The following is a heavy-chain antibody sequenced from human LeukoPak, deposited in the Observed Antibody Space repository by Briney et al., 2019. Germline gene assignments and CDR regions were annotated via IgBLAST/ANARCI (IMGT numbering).Heavy chain of an antibody. CDR1: GFTFSSYE. Sequence: GGSLRLSCAASGFTFSSYEMNWVRQAPGKGLEWVSYIGSSGSTIYYADSVKGRFTISRDNAKNSLYLQMNSLRAEDTAVYYCARDSSGWIVFDYWGQGTLVTVSS. CDR3: ARDSSGWIVFDY. J-gene: IGHJ4*02. CDR2: IGSSGSTI. V-gene: IGHV3-48*03. D-gene: IGHD6-19*01.